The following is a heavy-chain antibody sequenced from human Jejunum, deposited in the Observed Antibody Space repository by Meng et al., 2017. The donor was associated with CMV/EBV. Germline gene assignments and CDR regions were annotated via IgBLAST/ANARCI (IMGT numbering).Heavy chain of an antibody. CDR1: CGSISNGDYY. CDR3: ATRLSASAQIDN. D-gene: IGHD3-16*01. Sequence: ASCGSISNGDYYWTWIRQSPGKGLEWIGYIYYSGNTFYNPSLQSRVSISVDTSKNQFSLNLGSVTAADTALYYCATRLSASAQIDNWGQGTLVTVSS. J-gene: IGHJ4*02. V-gene: IGHV4-30-4*08. CDR2: IYYSGNT.